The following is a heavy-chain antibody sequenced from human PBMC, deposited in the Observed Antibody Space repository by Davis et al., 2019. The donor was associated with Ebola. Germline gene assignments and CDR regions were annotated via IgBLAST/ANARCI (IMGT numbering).Heavy chain of an antibody. Sequence: SVKVSCKASGGTFSSYAISWVRQAPGQGLEWMGGIIPILGIANYAQKFQGRVTITADKSTSTAYMELSSLRSEDTAVYYCARGYGGNTGAFDAFDIWGQGTMVTVSS. V-gene: IGHV1-69*10. CDR1: GGTFSSYA. CDR3: ARGYGGNTGAFDAFDI. J-gene: IGHJ3*02. D-gene: IGHD4-23*01. CDR2: IIPILGIA.